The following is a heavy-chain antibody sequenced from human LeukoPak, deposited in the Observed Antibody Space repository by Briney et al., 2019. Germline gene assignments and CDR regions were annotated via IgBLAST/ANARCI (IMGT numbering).Heavy chain of an antibody. D-gene: IGHD5-12*01. Sequence: SQTLSLTCTVSGGSISSGGYYWSWIRQHPGKDLEWIGYIYYSGSTYYNPSLKSRVTMSVDTSKNQFSLKLSSVTAADTAVYYCARYVKNGYDTPGFDYWGQGTLVTVSS. J-gene: IGHJ4*02. CDR1: GGSISSGGYY. CDR2: IYYSGST. V-gene: IGHV4-31*03. CDR3: ARYVKNGYDTPGFDY.